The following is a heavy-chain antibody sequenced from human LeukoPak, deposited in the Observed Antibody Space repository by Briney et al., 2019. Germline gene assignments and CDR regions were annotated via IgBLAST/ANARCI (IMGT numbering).Heavy chain of an antibody. V-gene: IGHV1-8*01. CDR3: ARGQWVTTDLDVFDP. CDR2: MNPNSGNT. Sequence: ASVKVSCKASGYTFTSYDINWVRQATGQGLEWMGWMNPNSGNTGYAQKFQGRVTMTRNTSISTAYMELSSLRSEDTAVYYRARGQWVTTDLDVFDPWGQGTLVTVSS. CDR1: GYTFTSYD. J-gene: IGHJ5*02. D-gene: IGHD2-21*02.